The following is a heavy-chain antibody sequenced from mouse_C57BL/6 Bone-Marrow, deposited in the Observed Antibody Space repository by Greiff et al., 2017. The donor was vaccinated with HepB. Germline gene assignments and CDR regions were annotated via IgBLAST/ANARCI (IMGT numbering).Heavy chain of an antibody. J-gene: IGHJ3*01. CDR1: GFTFSSYA. Sequence: EVNLVESGEGLVKPGGSLKLSCAASGFTFSSYAMSWVRQTPEKRLEWVAYISSGGDYIYYADTVKGRFTISRDNARNTLYLQMSSLKSEDTAMYYCTRDLGYYGSGAYWGQGTLVTVSA. CDR2: ISSGGDYI. V-gene: IGHV5-9-1*02. CDR3: TRDLGYYGSGAY. D-gene: IGHD1-1*01.